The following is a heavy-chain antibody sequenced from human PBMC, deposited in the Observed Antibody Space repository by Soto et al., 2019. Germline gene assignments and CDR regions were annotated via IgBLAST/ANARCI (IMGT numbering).Heavy chain of an antibody. J-gene: IGHJ2*01. CDR3: AQDHGTNWQYWYFDL. CDR2: ISGSGDST. D-gene: IGHD1-1*01. V-gene: IGHV3-23*01. Sequence: EVQLLESGGGLVQPGGSLRLSCAASGFTFSSSAMSWVRQAPGKGLEWVSAISGSGDSTYYADSVKGRFTISRDNSQNTLYLQMNNLSAEDTALYYCAQDHGTNWQYWYFDLWGRGTLVTVSS. CDR1: GFTFSSSA.